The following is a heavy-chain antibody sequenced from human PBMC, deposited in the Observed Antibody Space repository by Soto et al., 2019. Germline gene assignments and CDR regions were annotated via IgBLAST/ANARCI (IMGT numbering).Heavy chain of an antibody. D-gene: IGHD3-3*01. CDR3: ARRGMYYDFWSGYSSYYYYAMDV. CDR2: IYYSGST. Sequence: GFIYYSGSTYYNPSLKSRVTISVDTSKNHFSLKLSSVTAADMAVYYCARRGMYYDFWSGYSSYYYYAMDVWGQGTTVTVSS. V-gene: IGHV4-30-4*01. J-gene: IGHJ6*02.